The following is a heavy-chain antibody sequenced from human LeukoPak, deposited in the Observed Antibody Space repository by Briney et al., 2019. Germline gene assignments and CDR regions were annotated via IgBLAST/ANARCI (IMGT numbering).Heavy chain of an antibody. CDR1: GFTFSSYG. Sequence: GRSLRLSCAASGFTFSSYGMHWVRQALGKGLEWVAVISYDGSNKYYADSVKGRFTISRDNSKNTLYLQMNSLRAEDTAVYYCAKDLRGYSGYDDYWGQGTLVTVSS. J-gene: IGHJ4*02. CDR3: AKDLRGYSGYDDY. V-gene: IGHV3-30*18. CDR2: ISYDGSNK. D-gene: IGHD5-12*01.